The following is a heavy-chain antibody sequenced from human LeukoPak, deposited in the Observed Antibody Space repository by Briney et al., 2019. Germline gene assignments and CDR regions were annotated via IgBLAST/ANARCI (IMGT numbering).Heavy chain of an antibody. D-gene: IGHD3-16*01. CDR3: ARWGVPSFDF. CDR1: GGSFSGYY. CDR2: INFTGNTETGTT. V-gene: IGHV4-34*01. Sequence: SETLSLTCAVYGGSFSGYYWNWIRQLPGAGLEWIAEINFTGNTETGTTSYSPSLKSRVTISADTSTNQLSLKLSSVTAADTAMYYCARWGVPSFDFWGRGTLVTVSS. J-gene: IGHJ4*01.